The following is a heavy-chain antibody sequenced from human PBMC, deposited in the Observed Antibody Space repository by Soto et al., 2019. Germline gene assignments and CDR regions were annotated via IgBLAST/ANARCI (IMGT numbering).Heavy chain of an antibody. D-gene: IGHD1-1*01. CDR2: IIPIFGTA. J-gene: IGHJ3*02. CDR3: ARDKRGRLGPTNAFDI. Sequence: QVQLVQSGAEVKKPGSSVKVSCKASGGTFSSYAISWVRQAPGQGLEWMGGIIPIFGTANYAQKFQGRVTITADESTSTAYMELSSLRSEDTAVYYCARDKRGRLGPTNAFDIWGQGTMVTVSS. CDR1: GGTFSSYA. V-gene: IGHV1-69*01.